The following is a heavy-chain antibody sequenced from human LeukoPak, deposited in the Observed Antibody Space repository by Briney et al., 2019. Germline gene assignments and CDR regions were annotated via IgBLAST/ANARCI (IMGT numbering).Heavy chain of an antibody. Sequence: PGGSLRLSCAASGFTFSTYWMTWVRQAPGKGLEWVANINQNGSETYYVDSVKGRFTISRDNAKNSLYLQMNSLRAEDTAVYYCARVGTGVYWGQGTLVTVSS. CDR2: INQNGSET. CDR3: ARVGTGVY. D-gene: IGHD3-10*01. CDR1: GFTFSTYW. V-gene: IGHV3-7*01. J-gene: IGHJ4*02.